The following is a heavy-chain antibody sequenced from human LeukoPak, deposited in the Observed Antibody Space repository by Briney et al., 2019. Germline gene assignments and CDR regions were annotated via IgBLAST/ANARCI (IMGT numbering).Heavy chain of an antibody. CDR3: TRAPLNYYGSRIDNWFDP. V-gene: IGHV3-49*03. CDR2: IRSKAYGGTT. D-gene: IGHD3-10*01. J-gene: IGHJ5*02. Sequence: GGSLRLSCTASGFTFGDYAMSWFRQAPGKGLEWVGFIRSKAYGGTTEYAASVKGRFTISRDDSKGIAYLQMNSLKTEDTAVYYCTRAPLNYYGSRIDNWFDPWGQGTLVTVSS. CDR1: GFTFGDYA.